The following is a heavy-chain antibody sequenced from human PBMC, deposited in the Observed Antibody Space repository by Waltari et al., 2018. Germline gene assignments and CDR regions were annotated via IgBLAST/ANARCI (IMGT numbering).Heavy chain of an antibody. Sequence: LVQSGAEVKKPGSSVKVSCKASGGTFSSYAISWVRQAPGQGLEWMGGIIPIFGTANYAQKFQGRVTITADESTSTAYMELSSLRSEDTAVYYCANYVWGSYRSNYYGMDVWGQGTTVTVSS. CDR2: IIPIFGTA. J-gene: IGHJ6*02. CDR1: GGTFSSYA. CDR3: ANYVWGSYRSNYYGMDV. V-gene: IGHV1-69*01. D-gene: IGHD3-16*02.